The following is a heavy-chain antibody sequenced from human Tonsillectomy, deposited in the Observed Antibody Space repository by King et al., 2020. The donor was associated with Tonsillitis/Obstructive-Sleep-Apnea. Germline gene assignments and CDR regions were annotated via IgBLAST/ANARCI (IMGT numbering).Heavy chain of an antibody. J-gene: IGHJ6*03. CDR3: AKDTYYYSMDV. CDR1: GFTFDDYA. Sequence: VQLVESGGGVVQPGGSLRLSCAASGFTFDDYAMHWVRQAPGKGLEWVSLIRGDGSSTYYADSVQGRFTISRDNSKNSLYLQMNSLRTEDTALYYCAKDTYYYSMDVWGKGTTVTVSS. CDR2: IRGDGSST. V-gene: IGHV3-43*02.